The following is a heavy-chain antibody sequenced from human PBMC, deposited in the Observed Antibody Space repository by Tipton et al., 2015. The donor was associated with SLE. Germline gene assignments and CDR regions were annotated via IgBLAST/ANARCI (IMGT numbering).Heavy chain of an antibody. V-gene: IGHV3-48*01. CDR3: ARGGYCSSTSCPPSQNYGMDV. D-gene: IGHD2-2*03. CDR1: GFTVSSYG. CDR2: ISSSTRTI. J-gene: IGHJ6*02. Sequence: GSLRLPCAASGFTVSSYGMNWVRQAPGKGLEWVSYISSSTRTIHYADSVQGRFTISEDNAKNSLHLQMNSLRAEDTAVYYCARGGYCSSTSCPPSQNYGMDVWSQGTTVTVSS.